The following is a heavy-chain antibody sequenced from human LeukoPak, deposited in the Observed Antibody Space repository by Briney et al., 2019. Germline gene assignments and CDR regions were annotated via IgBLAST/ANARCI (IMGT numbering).Heavy chain of an antibody. CDR3: ATDMGDCTDGSCAYGMDV. Sequence: GRSLRLSCAASGITFDDYAMHWVRQAPGKGLEWVSGISWNSGSIGYADSVKGRFTISRDNAKNSLYLQMNSPRAEDTALYYCATDMGDCTDGSCAYGMDVWGQGTTVTVSS. J-gene: IGHJ6*02. V-gene: IGHV3-9*01. CDR1: GITFDDYA. CDR2: ISWNSGSI. D-gene: IGHD2-15*01.